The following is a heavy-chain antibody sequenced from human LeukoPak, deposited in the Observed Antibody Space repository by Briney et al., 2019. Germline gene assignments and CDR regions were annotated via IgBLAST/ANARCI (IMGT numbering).Heavy chain of an antibody. J-gene: IGHJ6*03. CDR1: GYSFSDNG. CDR2: ISAYNGNT. Sequence: ASVKVSCKTSGYSFSDNGISWVRQAPGQGLEWLGWISAYNGNTDYAQVFQDRVTMTTDTSTNTAYMELRSLTSDDTAVYFCARVSFEVKNFGSGSHAVPAPFYSYMDVWAKGTTVIVSS. D-gene: IGHD3-10*01. V-gene: IGHV1-18*01. CDR3: ARVSFEVKNFGSGSHAVPAPFYSYMDV.